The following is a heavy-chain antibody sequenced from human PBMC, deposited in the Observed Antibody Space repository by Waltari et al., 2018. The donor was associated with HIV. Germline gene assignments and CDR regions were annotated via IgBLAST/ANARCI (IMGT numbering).Heavy chain of an antibody. CDR1: TFTFTIYW. V-gene: IGHV3-74*01. CDR3: ARAYYDSGSNWFDP. J-gene: IGHJ5*02. D-gene: IGHD3-10*01. CDR2: INSDESST. Sequence: QLVESGGGLVQPGGSLRLSCAASTFTFTIYWLHWVRQAPGKGLVCVLRINSDESSTSYADSVKRRFTISRDNAKNTLYLQMNSLKVEDTAVYYCARAYYDSGSNWFDPWGQGTLVTVSS.